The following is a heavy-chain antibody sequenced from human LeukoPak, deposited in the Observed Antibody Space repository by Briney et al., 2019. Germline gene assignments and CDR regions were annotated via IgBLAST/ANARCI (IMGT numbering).Heavy chain of an antibody. V-gene: IGHV3-53*01. D-gene: IGHD3-3*01. Sequence: GGSLRLSCAASGFTVSDNYLSWVRQAPGKGLQWVSFINSGGYTSYADSVKGRFTISRDNSKNTLYLQLNNLRADDTAVYYCARETYDFWSGYQEYFQHWGQGTLVTVSS. CDR1: GFTVSDNY. CDR3: ARETYDFWSGYQEYFQH. J-gene: IGHJ1*01. CDR2: INSGGYT.